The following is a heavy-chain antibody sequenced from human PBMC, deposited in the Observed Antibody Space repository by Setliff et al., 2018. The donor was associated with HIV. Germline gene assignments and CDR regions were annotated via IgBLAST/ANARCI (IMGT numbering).Heavy chain of an antibody. CDR1: GFTFSNAW. J-gene: IGHJ6*03. CDR2: IKSKTDGGTR. V-gene: IGHV3-15*01. D-gene: IGHD2-2*01. CDR3: TTDPAIVVVPAASIAVAAYYYYMDV. Sequence: GGSLRLSCAASGFTFSNAWMSWVRQAPGKGLEWVGRIKSKTDGGTRDYAAPVKGRFTISRDDSKNTLYLQMNSLKTEDTAVYYCTTDPAIVVVPAASIAVAAYYYYMDVWGKGTTVTVSS.